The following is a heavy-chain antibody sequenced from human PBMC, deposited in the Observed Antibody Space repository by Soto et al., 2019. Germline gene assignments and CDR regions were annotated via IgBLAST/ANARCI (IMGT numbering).Heavy chain of an antibody. CDR1: GFTFSSYA. J-gene: IGHJ4*02. CDR2: ISYDGSNK. V-gene: IGHV3-30-3*01. Sequence: QVQLVESGGGVVQPGRSLRLSCAASGFTFSSYAMHWVRQAPGKGLEWVAVISYDGSNKYYADSVKGRFTISRDNSKNTLYLQMNSLRAEDTAVYYCARGSSLDYEFWSGPSENYFDYWGQGTLVTVSS. CDR3: ARGSSLDYEFWSGPSENYFDY. D-gene: IGHD3-3*01.